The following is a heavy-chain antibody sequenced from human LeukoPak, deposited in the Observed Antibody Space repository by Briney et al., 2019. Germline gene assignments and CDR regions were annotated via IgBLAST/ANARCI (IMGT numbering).Heavy chain of an antibody. CDR2: MNPNSGNT. D-gene: IGHD3-10*01. J-gene: IGHJ4*02. V-gene: IGHV1-8*03. Sequence: GWMNPNSGNTGYAQKFQGRVTITRDTSASTAYMELSSLRSEDTAVYYCARGGSGSYYTHDYWGQGTLVTVSS. CDR3: ARGGSGSYYTHDY.